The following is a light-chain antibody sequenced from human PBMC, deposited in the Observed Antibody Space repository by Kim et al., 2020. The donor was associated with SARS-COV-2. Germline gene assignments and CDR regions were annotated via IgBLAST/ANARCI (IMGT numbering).Light chain of an antibody. CDR2: YDS. CDR3: QVWDSSDDPRVV. Sequence: GKTARLTCAGTRIGSESVHRYQQKPGQSPVLVISYDSVRPAGIPERFSGSNSGNTATVTISRVEAGDEANFYCQVWDSSDDPRVVFGGGTKLTVL. CDR1: RIGSES. J-gene: IGLJ2*01. V-gene: IGLV3-21*04.